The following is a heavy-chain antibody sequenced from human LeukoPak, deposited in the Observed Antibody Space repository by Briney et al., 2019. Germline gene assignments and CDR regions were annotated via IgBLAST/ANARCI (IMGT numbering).Heavy chain of an antibody. CDR2: IRHREYGGTA. V-gene: IGHV3-49*03. Sequence: GGSLRLSCATSGFNFGVVAMHWIRQAPGKGLEWVGFIRHREYGGTAEYAASVNGRFAISRDDSKSIVYLQMNDLRTEDTGVYYCARERAGDVDYWGLGTLVTVSS. CDR1: GFNFGVVA. CDR3: ARERAGDVDY. J-gene: IGHJ4*02.